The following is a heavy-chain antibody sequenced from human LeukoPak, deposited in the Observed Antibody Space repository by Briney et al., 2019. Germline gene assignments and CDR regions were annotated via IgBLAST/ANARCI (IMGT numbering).Heavy chain of an antibody. Sequence: SETLSLTCTVSGGSISGYYWSWIRQPPGKGLEWIGEINHSGSTNYNPSLKSRVTISVDTSKNQFSLKLSSVTAADTAVYYCARAPLASGRTPLFDYWGQGTLVTVSS. CDR2: INHSGST. CDR3: ARAPLASGRTPLFDY. J-gene: IGHJ4*02. D-gene: IGHD6-19*01. V-gene: IGHV4-34*01. CDR1: GGSISGYY.